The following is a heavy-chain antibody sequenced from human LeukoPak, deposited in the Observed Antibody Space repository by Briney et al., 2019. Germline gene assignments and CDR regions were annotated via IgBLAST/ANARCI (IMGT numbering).Heavy chain of an antibody. CDR3: ARLRAIVVVPAAMPDHFDY. V-gene: IGHV4-39*01. J-gene: IGHJ4*02. Sequence: PSETLSPTCTVSGGSISSSSYYWGWIRQPPGKGLEWIGSIYYSGSTYYNPSLKSRVTISVDTSKNQFSLKLSSVTAADTAVYYCARLRAIVVVPAAMPDHFDYWGQGTLVTVSS. CDR2: IYYSGST. CDR1: GGSISSSSYY. D-gene: IGHD2-2*01.